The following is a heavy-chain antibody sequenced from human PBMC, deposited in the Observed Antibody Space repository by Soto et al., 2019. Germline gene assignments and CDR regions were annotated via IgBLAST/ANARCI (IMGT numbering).Heavy chain of an antibody. Sequence: QVQLVESGGGVVQPGRSLRLSCAASGFSSYGLHLVRQAPGKGLEWVAVISFDGSNKYYADTMKGRFTVSRANSKSTFYLQINSLTGADTAVYYCAKSFQGHRELDYGMDVWGQGTTVTVS. CDR2: ISFDGSNK. D-gene: IGHD1-26*01. J-gene: IGHJ6*02. CDR1: GFSSYG. CDR3: AKSFQGHRELDYGMDV. V-gene: IGHV3-30*18.